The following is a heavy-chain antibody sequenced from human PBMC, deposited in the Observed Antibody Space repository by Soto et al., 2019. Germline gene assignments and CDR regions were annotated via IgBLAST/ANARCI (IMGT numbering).Heavy chain of an antibody. CDR1: GFTFSSYS. D-gene: IGHD3-22*01. Sequence: LRLSCAASGFTFSSYSMNWVRQAPGKGLEWVSSISSSSSYIYYADSVKGRFTISRDNAKNSLYLQMNSLRAEDTAVYYCARTDRTEYYYDSSGYFGFSAFDIWGQGTMVTV. V-gene: IGHV3-21*01. J-gene: IGHJ3*02. CDR3: ARTDRTEYYYDSSGYFGFSAFDI. CDR2: ISSSSSYI.